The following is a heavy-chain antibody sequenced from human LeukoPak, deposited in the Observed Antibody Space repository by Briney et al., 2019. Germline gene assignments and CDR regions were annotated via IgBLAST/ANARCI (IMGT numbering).Heavy chain of an antibody. CDR1: GYTFTSYA. J-gene: IGHJ4*02. Sequence: GASVKVSCKASGYTFTSYAMHWVRQAPGQRLEWMGWINAGNGNTKYSQKFQGRVTITRDTSASTAYMELSSLRSEDTAVYYCATTENNYDLDAQPFDYWGQGTLVTVSS. CDR3: ATTENNYDLDAQPFDY. D-gene: IGHD3-3*01. V-gene: IGHV1-3*01. CDR2: INAGNGNT.